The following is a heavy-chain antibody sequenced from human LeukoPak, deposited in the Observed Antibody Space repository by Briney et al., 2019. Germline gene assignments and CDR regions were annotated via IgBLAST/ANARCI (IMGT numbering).Heavy chain of an antibody. CDR3: ARGLSSGWYDGAFDI. Sequence: ASVKVSCKASGYTFTGYYMQWVRQAPGQGLEWMGWINPNSGGTNYAQKFQGRVIMTRDTSISTAYMELSRLRSDDTAVYYWARGLSSGWYDGAFDIWGQGTMVTVSS. CDR1: GYTFTGYY. J-gene: IGHJ3*02. CDR2: INPNSGGT. D-gene: IGHD6-19*01. V-gene: IGHV1-2*02.